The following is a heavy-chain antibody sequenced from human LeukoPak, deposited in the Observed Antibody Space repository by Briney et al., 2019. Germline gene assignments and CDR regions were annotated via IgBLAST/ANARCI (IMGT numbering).Heavy chain of an antibody. J-gene: IGHJ1*01. CDR3: ATTGGSTRYFQH. CDR2: IKQDGSEK. V-gene: IGHV3-7*01. CDR1: GFTFSSYW. Sequence: GGSLRLSCAASGFTFSSYWMSWVRQAPGKGLEWVANIKQDGSEKYYVDSVKGRFTISRDNAKNSLYLQMNSLRAEDTAVYYCATTGGSTRYFQHWARAPWSPSPQ. D-gene: IGHD1-14*01.